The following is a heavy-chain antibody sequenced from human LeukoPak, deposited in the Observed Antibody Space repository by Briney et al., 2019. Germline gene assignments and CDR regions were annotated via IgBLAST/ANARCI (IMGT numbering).Heavy chain of an antibody. Sequence: SETLSLTCTVSGGSISSGSYYWSWIRQPAGKGLEWIGRIYTSGSTNYNPSLKSRVTISVDTSKNQSSLKLSSVTAADTAVYYCAREAAYCGGDCSTQFDPWGQGTLVTVSS. CDR3: AREAAYCGGDCSTQFDP. D-gene: IGHD2-21*02. V-gene: IGHV4-61*02. CDR1: GGSISSGSYY. CDR2: IYTSGST. J-gene: IGHJ5*02.